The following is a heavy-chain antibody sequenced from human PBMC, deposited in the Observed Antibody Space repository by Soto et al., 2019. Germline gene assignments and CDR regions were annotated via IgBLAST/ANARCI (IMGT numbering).Heavy chain of an antibody. CDR2: ISGSGGST. D-gene: IGHD2-2*02. Sequence: PGGSLRLSCAASGFTFSSYAMSWVRQAPGKGLEWVSAISGSGGSTYYADSVKGRFTISGDNSKNTLYLQMNSLRAEDTAVYYCAKDIVVVPAAIYYYYGMDVWGQGTTVTV. J-gene: IGHJ6*02. V-gene: IGHV3-23*01. CDR1: GFTFSSYA. CDR3: AKDIVVVPAAIYYYYGMDV.